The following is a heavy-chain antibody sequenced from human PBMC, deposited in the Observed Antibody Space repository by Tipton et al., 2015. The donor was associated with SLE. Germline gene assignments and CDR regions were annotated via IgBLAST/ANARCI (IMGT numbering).Heavy chain of an antibody. Sequence: TLSLTCAVYGGSFSAHYWNWIRQPPGKGLEWIREINHSGITNYNPSLKGRVTISVDTSKNQFSLKLSSVTAADTAVYYCARHRGYCSGGSCTPWYFDLWGRGTLVTVSS. CDR1: GGSFSAHY. CDR2: INHSGIT. CDR3: ARHRGYCSGGSCTPWYFDL. D-gene: IGHD2-15*01. J-gene: IGHJ2*01. V-gene: IGHV4-34*01.